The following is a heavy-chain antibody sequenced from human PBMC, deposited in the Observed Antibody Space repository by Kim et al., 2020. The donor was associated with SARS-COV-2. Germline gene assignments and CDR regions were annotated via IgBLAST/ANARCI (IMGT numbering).Heavy chain of an antibody. V-gene: IGHV4-61*01. CDR2: IYYSGST. J-gene: IGHJ6*01. CDR3: ARDRGDNWNYYYYYGM. CDR1: GGSVSSGSYY. Sequence: SETLSLTCTVSGGSVSSGSYYWSWIRQPPGKGLEWIGYIYYSGSTNYNPSLKSRVTISVDTSKNQFSLKLSSVTAADTAVYYCARDRGDNWNYYYYYGM. D-gene: IGHD1-20*01.